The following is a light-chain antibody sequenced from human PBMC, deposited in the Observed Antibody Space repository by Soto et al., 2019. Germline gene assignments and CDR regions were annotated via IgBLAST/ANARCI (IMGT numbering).Light chain of an antibody. CDR2: GAA. Sequence: EIVLTQSPGTLSLSPGERATLSCRASQSVDSNYLAWYQQKPGQAPRLLFYGAASRATGIPHRFSGSGSGADFTLTISRLNPEDAAVYYCQQYGRLPLTFGQGTKVDI. J-gene: IGKJ1*01. CDR1: QSVDSNY. CDR3: QQYGRLPLT. V-gene: IGKV3-20*01.